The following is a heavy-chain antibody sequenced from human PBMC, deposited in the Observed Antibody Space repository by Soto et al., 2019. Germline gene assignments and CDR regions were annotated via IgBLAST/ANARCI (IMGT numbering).Heavy chain of an antibody. CDR3: AKEELSSSGWSAQGGYYYYYMDV. V-gene: IGHV3-30*18. D-gene: IGHD6-19*01. CDR2: ISYDGSNK. CDR1: GFTFSSYG. J-gene: IGHJ6*03. Sequence: GGSLRLSCAASGFTFSSYGMHWVRQAPGKGLEWVAVISYDGSNKYYADSVKGRFTISRDNSKNTLYLQMNSLRAEDTAVYYCAKEELSSSGWSAQGGYYYYYMDVWGKGTTVTVSS.